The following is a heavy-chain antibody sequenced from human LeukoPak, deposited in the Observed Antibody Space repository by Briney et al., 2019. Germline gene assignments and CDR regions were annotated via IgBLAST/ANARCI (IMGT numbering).Heavy chain of an antibody. D-gene: IGHD1-1*01. V-gene: IGHV3-21*01. CDR3: VRSLTGAFDL. Sequence: GESLRLSCTGSGFTLSSYAMNWVRRAPGQGLEWVSSISSSSSDIYYTDSVKGRFTISRDNAKNTVYLQMNSLRAEDTAMYYCVRSLTGAFDLWGQGTMVTVSS. CDR1: GFTLSSYA. CDR2: ISSSSSDI. J-gene: IGHJ3*01.